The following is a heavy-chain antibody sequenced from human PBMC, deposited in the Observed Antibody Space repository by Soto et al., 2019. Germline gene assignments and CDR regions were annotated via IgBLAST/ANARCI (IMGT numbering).Heavy chain of an antibody. CDR3: ARAVRVAVAGTSYYFDY. Sequence: ASVKVSCKASGYTFTSYDINWVRQATGRGLEWMGWMNPNSGNTGYAQKFQGRVTMTRNTSISTAYMELSSLRSEDTAVYYCARAVRVAVAGTSYYFDYWGQATLVTVSS. V-gene: IGHV1-8*01. CDR1: GYTFTSYD. CDR2: MNPNSGNT. D-gene: IGHD6-19*01. J-gene: IGHJ4*02.